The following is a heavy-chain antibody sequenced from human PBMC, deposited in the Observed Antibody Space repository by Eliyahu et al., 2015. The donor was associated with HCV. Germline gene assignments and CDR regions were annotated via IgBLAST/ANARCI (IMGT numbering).Heavy chain of an antibody. J-gene: IGHJ6*02. V-gene: IGHV4-39*01. CDR2: FYSSGRT. D-gene: IGHD5-12*01. Sequence: QVQLQESGPRLVKPSDTLSLTCSVSGISVRXTNSFWGWXRQPPDRGLXWXGTFYSSGRTYXNPSLKDRITLTLDTSKNHVSLKLTSVATADTAVYYCARQSGTDYHDMDVWGQGAPVAVSS. CDR3: ARQSGTDYHDMDV. CDR1: GISVRXTNSF.